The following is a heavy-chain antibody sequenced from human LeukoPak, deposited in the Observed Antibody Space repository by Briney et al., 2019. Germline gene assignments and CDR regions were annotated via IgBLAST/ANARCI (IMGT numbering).Heavy chain of an antibody. Sequence: GGSLRLSCAASGFTFDDYAMPWVRQAPGKGLEWVSGISWNSGSIGYADSVKGRFTISRDNAKNSLYLQMNSLRAEDTALYYCAKAPSYNWNDGAFDIWGQGTMVTVSS. CDR1: GFTFDDYA. CDR3: AKAPSYNWNDGAFDI. V-gene: IGHV3-9*01. CDR2: ISWNSGSI. J-gene: IGHJ3*02. D-gene: IGHD1-1*01.